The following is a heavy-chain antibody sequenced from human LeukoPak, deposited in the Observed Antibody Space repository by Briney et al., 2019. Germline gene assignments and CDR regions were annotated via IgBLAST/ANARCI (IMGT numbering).Heavy chain of an antibody. CDR2: ISSRSSYI. CDR1: GFTFSSYS. V-gene: IGHV3-21*01. J-gene: IGHJ4*02. Sequence: GGSLILSCAASGFTFSSYSMNWVRQAPGKGLEWVSSISSRSSYIYYADSVKGRFTISRDNAKNSLYLQMNSLRAEDTAVYYCARVPGADSSGYYFDYWGQGTLVTVSS. CDR3: ARVPGADSSGYYFDY. D-gene: IGHD3-22*01.